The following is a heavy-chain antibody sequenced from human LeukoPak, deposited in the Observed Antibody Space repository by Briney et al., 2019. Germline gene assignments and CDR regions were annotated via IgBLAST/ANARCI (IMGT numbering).Heavy chain of an antibody. V-gene: IGHV3-21*01. D-gene: IGHD3-22*01. CDR2: ITSSSTYI. CDR1: SFTFSDYN. Sequence: KAGGSLRLSCAASSFTFSDYNMNWVRQAPGKGLEWVSSITSSSTYIYYADSVKGRFTISRDNAKNSLYLEMNSLRVDDTAVYYCARDPYSGGYSDYYYYYMDVWGKGTTVTVSS. J-gene: IGHJ6*03. CDR3: ARDPYSGGYSDYYYYYMDV.